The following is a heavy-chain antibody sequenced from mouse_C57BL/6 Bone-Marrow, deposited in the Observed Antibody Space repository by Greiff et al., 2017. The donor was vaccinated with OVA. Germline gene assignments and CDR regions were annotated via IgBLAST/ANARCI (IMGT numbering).Heavy chain of an antibody. CDR3: ARGFYSNYEAY. V-gene: IGHV5-4*01. Sequence: EVQLQQSGGGLVKPGGSLKLSCAASGFTFSSYAMSWVRQTPEKRLEWVATISDGGSYTYYPDNVKGRFTISRDNAKNNLYLQMSHLKSEDTAMYYCARGFYSNYEAYWGQGTLVTVSA. D-gene: IGHD2-5*01. CDR1: GFTFSSYA. CDR2: ISDGGSYT. J-gene: IGHJ3*01.